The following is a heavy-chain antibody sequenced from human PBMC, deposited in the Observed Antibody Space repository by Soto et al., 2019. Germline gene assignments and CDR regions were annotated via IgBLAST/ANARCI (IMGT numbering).Heavy chain of an antibody. CDR2: IYYSGTT. Sequence: SETLSLTCTVSGGSIRSSSYYWAWIRQPPGKGLEWIGTIYYSGTTYYSPSLRSRVTISVDMSKNQFSLELSSVTAADTAIYYCARGIPWVQNPIDDWGQGTPVTVSS. CDR3: ARGIPWVQNPIDD. J-gene: IGHJ4*02. CDR1: GGSIRSSSYY. D-gene: IGHD1-26*01. V-gene: IGHV4-39*01.